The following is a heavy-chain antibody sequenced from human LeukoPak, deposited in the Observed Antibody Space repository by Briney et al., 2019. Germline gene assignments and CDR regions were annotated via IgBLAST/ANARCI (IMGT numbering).Heavy chain of an antibody. D-gene: IGHD3-22*01. CDR1: AGSISSGGYY. Sequence: PSETLSLTCTVSAGSISSGGYYWSWIRQHPGKGLEWIGYIYYSGSTYYNPSLKSRVTISVGTSKNQFSLKLSSVTAADTAVYYCARATDYYDSSGYPYFDYWGQGTLVTVSS. CDR3: ARATDYYDSSGYPYFDY. J-gene: IGHJ4*02. V-gene: IGHV4-31*03. CDR2: IYYSGST.